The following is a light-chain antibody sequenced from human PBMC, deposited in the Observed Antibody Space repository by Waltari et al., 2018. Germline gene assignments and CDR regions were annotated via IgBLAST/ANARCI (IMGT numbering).Light chain of an antibody. CDR1: NIGSKS. Sequence: SSVLTQPPSVSVAPGKTARITCGGNNIGSKSVNWYQQKPGQAPVLVIYDDSDRPSGIPERFSGSNSGNTATLTISRVEAGDEADYYCQVWDSSTDHWVFGGGTQLTVL. J-gene: IGLJ3*02. CDR3: QVWDSSTDHWV. V-gene: IGLV3-21*04. CDR2: DDS.